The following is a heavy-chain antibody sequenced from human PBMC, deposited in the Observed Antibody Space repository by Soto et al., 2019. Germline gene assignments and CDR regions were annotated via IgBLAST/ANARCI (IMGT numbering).Heavy chain of an antibody. CDR3: AKDHCSGGSCYLPKYFDY. CDR1: GFTFSTYA. CDR2: FSGSGGST. Sequence: EVQLLESGGGLVQPGGSLRLSCAASGFTFSTYAMSWFRQAPGKGLEWVSAFSGSGGSTYYADSVRGRFTISRDNSKNTLYLQMNSLRAEDTAVYYCAKDHCSGGSCYLPKYFDYWGQGTLVTVSS. J-gene: IGHJ4*02. D-gene: IGHD2-15*01. V-gene: IGHV3-23*01.